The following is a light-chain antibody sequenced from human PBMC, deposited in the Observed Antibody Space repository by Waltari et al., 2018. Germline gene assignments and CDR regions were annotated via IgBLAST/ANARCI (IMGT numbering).Light chain of an antibody. Sequence: DIQLTQSPSSLSASVGDRVTMTCRASRTVSTSLNWYQHRLGKAPKLLIYAASSVQSGVPSRFSGSGSGTDFSLTITDLQPEDFATYYCQQSYNSIRSFGPGTKV. V-gene: IGKV1-39*01. CDR1: RTVSTS. J-gene: IGKJ3*01. CDR2: AAS. CDR3: QQSYNSIRS.